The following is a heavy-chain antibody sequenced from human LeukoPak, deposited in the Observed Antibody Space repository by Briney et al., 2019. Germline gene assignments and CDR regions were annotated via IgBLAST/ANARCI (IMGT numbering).Heavy chain of an antibody. CDR2: LSGSGGGT. Sequence: GGSLRLSCAVSGITLSNYGMSWVRQAPGKGLEWVAGLSGSGGGTNYADSVQGRFTISRDNPKNTLYLQMNSLRAEDTAVYFCAKRGVVIRVFLVGFHKEAYCFDSWGQGALVTVSS. J-gene: IGHJ4*02. V-gene: IGHV3-23*01. CDR3: AKRGVVIRVFLVGFHKEAYCFDS. D-gene: IGHD3-10*01. CDR1: GITLSNYG.